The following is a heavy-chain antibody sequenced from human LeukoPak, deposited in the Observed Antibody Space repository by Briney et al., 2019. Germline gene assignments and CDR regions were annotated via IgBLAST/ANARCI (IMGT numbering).Heavy chain of an antibody. CDR1: GFTFSSYS. V-gene: IGHV3-48*02. Sequence: PGGSLRPSCAASGFTFSSYSVNWVRQAPGKGLEWVSYISSSSRSIYYADSVKGRFTISRDNANNSLSLQMNSLRDEDTAVYYCVLGSPFDYWGQGTLVTVSS. J-gene: IGHJ4*02. CDR2: ISSSSRSI. D-gene: IGHD3-10*01. CDR3: VLGSPFDY.